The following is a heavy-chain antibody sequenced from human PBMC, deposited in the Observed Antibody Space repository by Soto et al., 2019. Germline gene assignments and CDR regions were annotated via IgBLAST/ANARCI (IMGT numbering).Heavy chain of an antibody. CDR2: INPSGGKT. CDR3: AKALDYTVDCSCFDY. D-gene: IGHD2-21*02. V-gene: IGHV3-23*01. CDR1: GFTFSTYT. Sequence: EVQLLESGGGLVQPGGSLRLSCVASGFTFSTYTMSWVRQAPGKGLEWVSAINPSGGKTYADSVQGRFTISRDSSKNTLYLQMNSLRAEDTAGYYFAKALDYTVDCSCFDYWGQGTVLPVSS. J-gene: IGHJ4*02.